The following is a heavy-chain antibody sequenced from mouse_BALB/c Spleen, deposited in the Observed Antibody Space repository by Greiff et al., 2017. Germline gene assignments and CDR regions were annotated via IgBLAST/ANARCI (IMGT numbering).Heavy chain of an antibody. J-gene: IGHJ2*01. CDR1: GFNIKDYY. CDR2: FDPENGNT. Sequence: VQLQQSGAELVRPGALVKLSCKASGFNIKDYYMHWVKQRPEQGLEWIGWFDPENGNTIYDPKFQGKASITADTSSNTAYLQLSSLTSEDTAVYYCARNHDYWGQGTTLTVSS. CDR3: ARNHDY. V-gene: IGHV14-1*02.